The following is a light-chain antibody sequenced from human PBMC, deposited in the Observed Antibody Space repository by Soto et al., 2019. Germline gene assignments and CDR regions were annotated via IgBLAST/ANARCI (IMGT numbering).Light chain of an antibody. CDR1: QSVSSNY. CDR3: QQYGSSRT. Sequence: EIVLTQSPGTLSLSPGDTATLSCRASQSVSSNYLAWYQQKPGQAPRLLIYGASSRITGIPDSFSGSGSGTDFTLTITRLEPEDFAMYYCQQYGSSRTFGQGTKVDIK. CDR2: GAS. V-gene: IGKV3-20*01. J-gene: IGKJ1*01.